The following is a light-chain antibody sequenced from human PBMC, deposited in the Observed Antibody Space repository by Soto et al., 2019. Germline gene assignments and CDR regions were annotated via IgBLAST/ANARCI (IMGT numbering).Light chain of an antibody. CDR1: SSDVGGYNY. V-gene: IGLV2-14*01. Sequence: QSALTQPASVSGSPGQSITISCTGTSSDVGGYNYVSWYQQHPGKPPKLMIYDVSNRPSGVSNRFSGSKSGNTASLTISGLQAEDEADYYCSSYTSSSTLEVVFGGGTKVTVL. J-gene: IGLJ2*01. CDR2: DVS. CDR3: SSYTSSSTLEVV.